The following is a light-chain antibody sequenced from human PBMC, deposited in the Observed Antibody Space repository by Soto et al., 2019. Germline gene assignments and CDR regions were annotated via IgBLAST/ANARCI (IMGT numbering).Light chain of an antibody. Sequence: EVVLTQSPATLSLSPGEGATLSCRVSQSISSSYLSWYQQKPGQAPRLLIYGASSRATGIPDRFSGSGSGTDFTLTISRLEPEDFAVYYCQQYDSSPRTFGQGTKVDIK. J-gene: IGKJ1*01. V-gene: IGKV3-20*01. CDR1: QSISSSY. CDR3: QQYDSSPRT. CDR2: GAS.